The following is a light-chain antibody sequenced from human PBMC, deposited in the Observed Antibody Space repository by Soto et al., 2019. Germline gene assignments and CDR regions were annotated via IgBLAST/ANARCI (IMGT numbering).Light chain of an antibody. J-gene: IGLJ2*01. CDR3: ASWDGSLNVVL. Sequence: QSALTQPPSASGTPGQRVTISCSGSSSNIGTNTVNWYQQLPGSAPQLLLYSTNQRPSGVPGRFSGSKSGNSASLAICGLQSDDEADYYWASWDGSLNVVLFGGGTKLTVL. CDR1: SSNIGTNT. CDR2: STN. V-gene: IGLV1-44*01.